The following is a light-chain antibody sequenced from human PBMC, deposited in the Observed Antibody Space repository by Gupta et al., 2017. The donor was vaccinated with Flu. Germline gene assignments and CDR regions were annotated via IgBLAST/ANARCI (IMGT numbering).Light chain of an antibody. CDR2: NNN. Sequence: SVLTQPPSVSGDPGQRVTISCTGSHSNIGAGYDVYWYQHLPGTALKLLIYNNNNRPSGVPDRFSGSKSGTSASLAITGLQAEDEADYYCQSYDSSFYVFGSGTKVSVL. V-gene: IGLV1-40*01. J-gene: IGLJ1*01. CDR3: QSYDSSFYV. CDR1: HSNIGAGYD.